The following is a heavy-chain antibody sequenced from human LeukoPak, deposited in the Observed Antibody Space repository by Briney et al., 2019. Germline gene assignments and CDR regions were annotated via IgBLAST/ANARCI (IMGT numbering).Heavy chain of an antibody. CDR2: IYNSGSKT. V-gene: IGHV3-23*05. D-gene: IGHD6-19*01. J-gene: IGHJ4*01. CDR1: GFSFSTYS. CDR3: SKDVVPDSGWDLDY. Sequence: PGGSLRLSCTASGFSFSTYSMSWVRQGPGKGLEWVASIYNSGSKTFYADSVKGRFTISRDNSKNKLYLQMNSLTAEDTAIYYCSKDVVPDSGWDLDYWGQGTLVTVSS.